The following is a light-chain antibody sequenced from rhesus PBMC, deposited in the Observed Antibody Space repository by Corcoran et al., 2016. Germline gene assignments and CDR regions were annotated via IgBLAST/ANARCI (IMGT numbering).Light chain of an antibody. Sequence: DIQVSQSPSSLSASVGDRVTITCRASQGIGNYLNWYQQKAGKAPKILMSHKNNLESGVPSRFSGSRSWTECTLTISSLQPEDLATYYCQQGNTNPWTFGQGTKVEIK. CDR1: QGIGNY. CDR2: HKN. J-gene: IGKJ1*01. CDR3: QQGNTNPWT. V-gene: IGKV1-32*02.